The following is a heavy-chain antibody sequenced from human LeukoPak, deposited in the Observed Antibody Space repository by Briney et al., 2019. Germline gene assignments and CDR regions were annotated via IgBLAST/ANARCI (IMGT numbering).Heavy chain of an antibody. CDR3: ARLVAAAGKNWLDP. CDR1: GGSISSYY. D-gene: IGHD6-13*01. CDR2: IYYSGST. V-gene: IGHV4-59*01. Sequence: SETLSLTCTVSGGSISSYYWSWIRQPPGKGLEWIGYIYYSGSTNYNPSLKSRVTISVDTSKNQFSLKLSSVTAADTAVYYCARLVAAAGKNWLDPWGQGTLVTVSS. J-gene: IGHJ5*02.